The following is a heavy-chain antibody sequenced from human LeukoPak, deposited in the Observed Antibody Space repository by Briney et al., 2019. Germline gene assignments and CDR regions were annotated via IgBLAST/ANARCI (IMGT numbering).Heavy chain of an antibody. D-gene: IGHD3-10*01. CDR1: GYTFTGYY. CDR2: INPNSGGT. V-gene: IGHV1-2*06. CDR3: ARDPDYTITMVRGSPGDY. Sequence: ASVKVPCKASGYTFTGYYMHWVRQAPGQGLEWMGRINPNSGGTNYAQKFQGRVTMTRDTSISTAYMELSRLRSDDTAVYYCARDPDYTITMVRGSPGDYWGQGTLVTVSS. J-gene: IGHJ4*02.